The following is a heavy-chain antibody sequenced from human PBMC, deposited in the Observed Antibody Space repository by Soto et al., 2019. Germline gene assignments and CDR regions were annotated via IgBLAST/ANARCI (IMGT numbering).Heavy chain of an antibody. J-gene: IGHJ4*02. D-gene: IGHD6-19*01. Sequence: GGSLRLSCAASGFTFSSYAMSWVRQAPGKGLEWVSAISGSGGSTYYADSVKGRFTISRDNSKNTLYLQMNSLRAEDTAVYYCAKDSPSVAVAGGSFDYWGQGTLVTVSS. CDR3: AKDSPSVAVAGGSFDY. CDR1: GFTFSSYA. V-gene: IGHV3-23*01. CDR2: ISGSGGST.